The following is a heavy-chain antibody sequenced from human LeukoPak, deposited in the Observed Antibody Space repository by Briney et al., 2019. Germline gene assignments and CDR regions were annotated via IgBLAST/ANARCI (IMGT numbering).Heavy chain of an antibody. D-gene: IGHD2-15*01. CDR1: GFTFSSYA. V-gene: IGHV3-23*01. CDR3: AKDRGGYCSGGSCYFDY. Sequence: GGSLRLSCAASGFTFSSYAMSWVRQAPGKGLGWVSAISGSGGSTYYADSVKGRFTISRDNSKNTLYLQMNSLRAEDTAVYYCAKDRGGYCSGGSCYFDYWGQGTLVTVSS. CDR2: ISGSGGST. J-gene: IGHJ4*02.